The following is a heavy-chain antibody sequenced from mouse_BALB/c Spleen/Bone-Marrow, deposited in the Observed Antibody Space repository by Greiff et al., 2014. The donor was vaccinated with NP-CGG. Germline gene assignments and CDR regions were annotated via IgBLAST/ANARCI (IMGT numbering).Heavy chain of an antibody. V-gene: IGHV1S81*02. CDR2: INPSNGRS. Sequence: QVQLQQPGAELVKPGASVKLSCKASGYTFTSHWMHWVKQRPGQGLEWIGEINPSNGRSNYNEKFKSKATLTVDKSPSTAYMQLSSLTSEDSAVYYCARRGNYGAMDYWGQGTSVTVSS. J-gene: IGHJ4*01. CDR1: GYTFTSHW. D-gene: IGHD2-1*01. CDR3: ARRGNYGAMDY.